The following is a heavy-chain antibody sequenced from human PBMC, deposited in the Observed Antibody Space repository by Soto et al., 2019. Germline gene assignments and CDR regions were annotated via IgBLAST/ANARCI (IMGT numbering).Heavy chain of an antibody. CDR3: AKRGPEAVAGTRFDY. CDR2: ISGSGGTT. Sequence: GGSLRLSCAASGFTFSSYAMSWVRQAPGKGLEWVSSISGSGGTTSYADSVKGRFTISRDNSKNTLYLQMNSLRGEDTALYYCAKRGPEAVAGTRFDYWGQGTLVTVSS. CDR1: GFTFSSYA. J-gene: IGHJ4*02. D-gene: IGHD6-19*01. V-gene: IGHV3-23*01.